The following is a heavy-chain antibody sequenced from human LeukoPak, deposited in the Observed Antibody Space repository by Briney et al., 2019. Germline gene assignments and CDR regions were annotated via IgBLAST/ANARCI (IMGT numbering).Heavy chain of an antibody. V-gene: IGHV4-34*01. Sequence: SETLSLTCAVYGGSFSGYYWSWIRQPPGKGLEWIGEINHSGSTNYNPSLKSRVTISVDTSKNQSSLKLSSVTAADTAVYYCARRRVVVNYFDYWGQGTLVTVSS. J-gene: IGHJ4*02. D-gene: IGHD3-22*01. CDR1: GGSFSGYY. CDR3: ARRRVVVNYFDY. CDR2: INHSGST.